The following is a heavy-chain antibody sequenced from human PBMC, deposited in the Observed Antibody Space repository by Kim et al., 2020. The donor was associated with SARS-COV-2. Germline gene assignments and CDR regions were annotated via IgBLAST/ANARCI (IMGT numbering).Heavy chain of an antibody. CDR2: ISYSSDYI. D-gene: IGHD3-9*01. J-gene: IGHJ6*02. Sequence: GGSLRLSCAVSGFTFNKYDMSWVRQAPGKGLEWVSSISYSSDYIYYANSVQGRVTISRDNAKNSLYLQMNSLRAEDTAVYYCARDHGDYEILTGYYPLGGMDVWGQGTTVTVSS. CDR3: ARDHGDYEILTGYYPLGGMDV. CDR1: GFTFNKYD. V-gene: IGHV3-21*01.